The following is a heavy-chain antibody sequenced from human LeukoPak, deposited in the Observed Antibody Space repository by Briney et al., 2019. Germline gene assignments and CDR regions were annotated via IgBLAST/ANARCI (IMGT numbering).Heavy chain of an antibody. Sequence: ASVKVSCKASGYTFTGYYMHWVRQAPGQGLEWMGWINPNSGGTNYAQKFQGRVTMTRDTSISTAYMELSRLRSDDTAVYYCATEGIVGATSLDYWGQGTLVTVSS. CDR3: ATEGIVGATSLDY. V-gene: IGHV1-2*02. CDR1: GYTFTGYY. J-gene: IGHJ4*02. CDR2: INPNSGGT. D-gene: IGHD1-26*01.